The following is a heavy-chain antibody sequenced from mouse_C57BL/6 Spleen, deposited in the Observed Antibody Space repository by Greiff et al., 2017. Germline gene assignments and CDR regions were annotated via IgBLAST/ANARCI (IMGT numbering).Heavy chain of an antibody. Sequence: EVKLVESGGGLVQPKGSLKLSCAASGFSFNTYAMNWVRQAPGKGLEWVARIRSKSNNYATYYADSVKDRFTISRDDSGSMLYLQMNNLNTEDTAMYYCGRRDGAYWGQGTLVTVSA. CDR2: IRSKSNNYAT. CDR1: GFSFNTYA. J-gene: IGHJ3*01. CDR3: GRRDGAY. V-gene: IGHV10-1*01.